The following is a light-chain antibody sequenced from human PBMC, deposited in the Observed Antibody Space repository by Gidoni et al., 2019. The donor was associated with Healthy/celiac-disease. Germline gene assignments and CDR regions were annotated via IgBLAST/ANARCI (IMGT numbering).Light chain of an antibody. CDR3: QQLNSYPPLFT. J-gene: IGKJ3*01. Sequence: DIQLTQSPSFLSASVGDRVTITCRASQGISSYLAWYQQKPVKAPKLLIYAASTLQSGVPSRFSGSGSGTEFTLTISSLQPEDFATYYCQQLNSYPPLFTFGPGTKVDIK. CDR1: QGISSY. V-gene: IGKV1-9*01. CDR2: AAS.